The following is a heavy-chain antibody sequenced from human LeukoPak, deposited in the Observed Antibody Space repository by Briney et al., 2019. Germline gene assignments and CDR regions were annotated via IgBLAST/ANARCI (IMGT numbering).Heavy chain of an antibody. CDR1: GFTFSSYA. V-gene: IGHV3-23*01. D-gene: IGHD2-2*01. CDR2: ISGSGGGST. Sequence: GGSLRLSCVASGFTFSSYAMSWVRQAPGKGLEWVSAISGSGGGSTYYADSVKGRFTISRDNSKNTLYLQMNSLRAEDTAIYFCAKASGGVVPAAPGSAWFDPWGQGTLVTVSS. CDR3: AKASGGVVPAAPGSAWFDP. J-gene: IGHJ5*02.